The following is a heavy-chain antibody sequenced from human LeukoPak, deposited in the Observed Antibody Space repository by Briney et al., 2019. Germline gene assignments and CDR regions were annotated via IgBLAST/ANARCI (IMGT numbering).Heavy chain of an antibody. CDR3: TRVYY. CDR1: GFTFSSYA. V-gene: IGHV3-49*04. CDR2: IRSKAYGGTT. J-gene: IGHJ4*02. Sequence: GGSLRLSCAASGFTFSSYAMSWVRQAPGKGLEWVGFIRSKAYGGTTEYAASVKGKFTISRDDSKSIAYLQMNSLGTEDTAVYYCTRVYYWGQGTLVTVSS.